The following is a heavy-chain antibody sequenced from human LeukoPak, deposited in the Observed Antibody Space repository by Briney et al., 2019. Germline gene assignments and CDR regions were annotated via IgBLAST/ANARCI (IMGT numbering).Heavy chain of an antibody. Sequence: KPGGSLRLSCAASGFTFSSYSMNWVRQAPGKGLEWVSSISSSSSYIYYADSVKGRFTISRDNAKNSLYLQMNSLRAEVTAVYYCARDPDSSSYYYYYYMDVWGKGTTVTVSS. CDR3: ARDPDSSSYYYYYYMDV. CDR1: GFTFSSYS. D-gene: IGHD6-6*01. CDR2: ISSSSSYI. J-gene: IGHJ6*03. V-gene: IGHV3-21*01.